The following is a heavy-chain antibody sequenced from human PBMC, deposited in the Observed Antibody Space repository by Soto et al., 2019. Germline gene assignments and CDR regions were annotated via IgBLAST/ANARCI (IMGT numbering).Heavy chain of an antibody. CDR3: ARAPQVTTFHYGMDV. V-gene: IGHV3-7*05. Sequence: VQLVESGGGLVQPGGSLRLTCTASGFAFSSYWMNWVRQAPGKGLEWVASIEEDGNERYYVDSVKGRFTISRDNAMNSVYLQMNSLRAEDTAIYYSARAPQVTTFHYGMDVSDQGTTVTVSS. J-gene: IGHJ6*02. CDR2: IEEDGNER. D-gene: IGHD2-21*02. CDR1: GFAFSSYW.